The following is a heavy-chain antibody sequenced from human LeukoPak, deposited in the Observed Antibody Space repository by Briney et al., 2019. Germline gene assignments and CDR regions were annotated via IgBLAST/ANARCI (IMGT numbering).Heavy chain of an antibody. D-gene: IGHD3-9*01. CDR1: GFTFSSST. CDR3: AKLTQN. CDR2: ISGSGGST. J-gene: IGHJ4*02. V-gene: IGHV3-23*01. Sequence: QAGGSLRLSCVASGFTFSSSTMSWVRQAPKKGLEWVSAISGSGGSTYYADSVKGRFTISRDNSKNTLYLQMNSLRAEDTALYFCAKLTQNWGQGTLVTVSS.